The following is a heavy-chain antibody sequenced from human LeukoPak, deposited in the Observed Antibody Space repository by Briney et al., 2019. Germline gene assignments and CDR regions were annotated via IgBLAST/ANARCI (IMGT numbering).Heavy chain of an antibody. CDR1: GFTFSSYS. CDR2: ISSSSSYI. CDR3: ARDNGPMVRGVIEK. J-gene: IGHJ4*02. Sequence: SGGSLRLSCAASGFTFSSYSMNWVRQAPGKGLEWVSSISSSSSYIYYADSVKGRFTISRDNAKNSLYLQMNSLRAEDTAVYYCARDNGPMVRGVIEKWGQGTLVTVSS. D-gene: IGHD3-10*01. V-gene: IGHV3-21*01.